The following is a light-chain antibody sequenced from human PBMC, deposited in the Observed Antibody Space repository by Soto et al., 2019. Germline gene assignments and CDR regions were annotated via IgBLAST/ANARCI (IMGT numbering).Light chain of an antibody. Sequence: DIQMTQSPPSLSASVGDRITISCRSSQNINNYLNWYQQKPGKAPKLLIHTTSTLQSGAPSRFSGSGSGTDYTLTISSLQPEDFATYYCQQTNTSPLTFGQGTTV. CDR1: QNINNY. J-gene: IGKJ1*01. CDR3: QQTNTSPLT. V-gene: IGKV1-39*01. CDR2: TTS.